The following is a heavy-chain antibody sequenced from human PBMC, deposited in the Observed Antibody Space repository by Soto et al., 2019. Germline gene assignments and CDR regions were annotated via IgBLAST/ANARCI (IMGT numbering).Heavy chain of an antibody. D-gene: IGHD3-10*01. J-gene: IGHJ3*02. CDR1: GGSFSGYD. CDR3: ARGAYYYGSGSYNIAFDI. V-gene: IGHV4-34*01. Sequence: PSETLSLTCVLYGGSFSGYDWSWIRQPPGKGLEWIGEINHSGSTNYNPSLKSRVTISVDTSKNQFSLKLSSVTAADTAVYYCARGAYYYGSGSYNIAFDIWGQGTMVT. CDR2: INHSGST.